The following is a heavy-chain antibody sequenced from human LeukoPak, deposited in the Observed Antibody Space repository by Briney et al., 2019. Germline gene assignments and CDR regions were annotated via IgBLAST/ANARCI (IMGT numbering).Heavy chain of an antibody. V-gene: IGHV3-9*03. J-gene: IGHJ4*02. CDR2: ISWNSGSI. CDR3: ATGYCSSPSCSDY. CDR1: GFTFDDYA. D-gene: IGHD2-2*01. Sequence: PGGSLRLSCAASGFTFDDYAMHWVRQAPGKGLEWVSGISWNSGSIGYADSVKGRFTISRDNAKNSLYLQMNSLRAEDMALYYCATGYCSSPSCSDYWGQGTLVTVSS.